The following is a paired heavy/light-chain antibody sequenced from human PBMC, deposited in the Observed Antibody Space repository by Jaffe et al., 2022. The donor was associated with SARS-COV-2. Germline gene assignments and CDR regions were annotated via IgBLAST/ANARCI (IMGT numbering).Heavy chain of an antibody. V-gene: IGHV2-26*01. CDR3: ARIYGGYGYGMDV. CDR2: IISNDAK. D-gene: IGHD5-12*01. J-gene: IGHJ6*02. Sequence: QVTLKESGPVLVKPTETLTLTCSVSGLSLSNDRVGVSWIRQPPGKALEWLAHIISNDAKSHNTSLKGRLTISQDTSKSQVVLTMSNMDPVDTSTYYCARIYGGYGYGMDVWGQGITVTVSS. CDR1: GLSLSNDRVG.
Light chain of an antibody. CDR2: RTY. V-gene: IGLV1-40*01. Sequence: QSVLTQPPSVSGAPGQRVTISCTGSFSNIGAGYDVHWYQQLPGTAPKLLIYRTYYRPSGVPDRFSGSKSGASASLTINGLQAEDEADYYCQTYDSSLTFSYAFATGTKVTVL. CDR1: FSNIGAGYD. J-gene: IGLJ1*01. CDR3: QTYDSSLTFSYA.